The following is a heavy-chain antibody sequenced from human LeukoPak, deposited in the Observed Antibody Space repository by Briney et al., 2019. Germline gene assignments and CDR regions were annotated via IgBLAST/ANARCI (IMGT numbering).Heavy chain of an antibody. J-gene: IGHJ4*02. CDR1: GRSFSGYY. CDR3: ASGDCSGGSCYSYFDY. D-gene: IGHD2-15*01. CDR2: INHSGST. Sequence: SETLSLTCAVYGRSFSGYYWSWIRQPPGKGLEWTGEINHSGSTNYNPSLKSRVTISVDTSKNQFSLKLSSVTAADTAVYYCASGDCSGGSCYSYFDYWGQGTLVTVSS. V-gene: IGHV4-34*01.